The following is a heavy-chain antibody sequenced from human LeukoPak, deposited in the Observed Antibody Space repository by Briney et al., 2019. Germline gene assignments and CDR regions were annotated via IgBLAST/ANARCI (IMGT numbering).Heavy chain of an antibody. D-gene: IGHD5-18*01. CDR1: GFTFSSYE. V-gene: IGHV3-48*03. CDR3: ARVGYSYGLDY. Sequence: GGSLRLSCAASGFTFSSYEMNWVRQAPGKGLEWVSYISSSGSTIYYADSVKGRFTIPRDNAKNSLYLQMNSLRAEDTAVYYCARVGYSYGLDYWGQGTLVTVSS. CDR2: ISSSGSTI. J-gene: IGHJ4*02.